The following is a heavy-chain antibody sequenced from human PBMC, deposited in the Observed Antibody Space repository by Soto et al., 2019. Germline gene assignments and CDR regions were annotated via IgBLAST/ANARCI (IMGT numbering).Heavy chain of an antibody. V-gene: IGHV3-23*01. D-gene: IGHD3-3*01. CDR3: ATPSVRFLETPTPFDH. CDR1: GFTFNNYA. Sequence: PGGSLRLSCAASGFTFNNYAMSWVRQAPGKGLEWVSAVSGSGGTTHYADSVKGRFTISRDNSKSTLYLQMDSLRAEDTAVYYCATPSVRFLETPTPFDHWGQGTLVTVSS. CDR2: VSGSGGTT. J-gene: IGHJ4*02.